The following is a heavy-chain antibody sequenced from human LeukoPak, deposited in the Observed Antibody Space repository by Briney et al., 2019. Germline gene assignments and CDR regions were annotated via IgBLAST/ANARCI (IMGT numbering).Heavy chain of an antibody. CDR3: AREFHMVRGVIGDY. CDR1: GFTFSSYW. V-gene: IGHV3-7*01. J-gene: IGHJ4*02. CDR2: IKQDGSEK. D-gene: IGHD3-10*01. Sequence: TGGSLRLSCAASGFTFSSYWMSWVRQAPGKGLEWVANIKQDGSEKYYVDSVKGRFTISRDNAKNSLYLQMNSLRAEDTAVYYCAREFHMVRGVIGDYWGQGTLVTVSS.